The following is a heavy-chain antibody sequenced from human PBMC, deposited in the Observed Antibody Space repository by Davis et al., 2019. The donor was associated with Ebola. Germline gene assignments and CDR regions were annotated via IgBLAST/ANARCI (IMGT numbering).Heavy chain of an antibody. J-gene: IGHJ4*02. V-gene: IGHV3-73*01. D-gene: IGHD4-17*01. CDR1: GFNFSGSA. Sequence: GESLKISCAASGFNFSGSAMHWVRQASGKGLEWVGRIKSKANNYATAYAASVKGWFTISRDDSKNTAYLQMNSLKIEDTAVYYCTITTVTLDYWGQGTLVTVSS. CDR2: IKSKANNYAT. CDR3: TITTVTLDY.